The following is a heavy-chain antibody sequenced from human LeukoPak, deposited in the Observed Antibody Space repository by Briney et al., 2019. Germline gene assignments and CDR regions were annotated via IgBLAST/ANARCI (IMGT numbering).Heavy chain of an antibody. J-gene: IGHJ4*02. CDR3: ARGDSGSKD. Sequence: GGSLRLSCAASGFTFSNYNMNWVRQAPAQGLEWVSYISSDSATKYYADSVKGRFTISRDNAKDSLYLQMNSLRAEDTAVYYCARGDSGSKDWGQGTLVTVSS. CDR1: GFTFSNYN. V-gene: IGHV3-48*01. CDR2: ISSDSATK. D-gene: IGHD5-12*01.